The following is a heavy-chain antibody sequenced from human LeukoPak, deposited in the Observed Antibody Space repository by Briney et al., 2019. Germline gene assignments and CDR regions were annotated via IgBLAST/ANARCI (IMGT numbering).Heavy chain of an antibody. CDR1: GGTFTSYY. CDR2: ISAYNGNT. Sequence: ASVKVSCKASGGTFTSYYMHWVRQAPGQGLEWMGWISAYNGNTNYAQKLQGRVTLTTDTSTTTAYMELRSLRSDDTAVYYCARWYYYDSSGSPDYWGQGTLVTVSS. V-gene: IGHV1-18*04. J-gene: IGHJ4*02. D-gene: IGHD3-22*01. CDR3: ARWYYYDSSGSPDY.